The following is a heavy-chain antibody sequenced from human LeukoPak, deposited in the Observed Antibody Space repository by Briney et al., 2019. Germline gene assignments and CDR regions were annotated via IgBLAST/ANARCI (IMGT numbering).Heavy chain of an antibody. CDR3: ARSNYVGPPFDY. V-gene: IGHV1-46*01. Sequence: ASVKVSCTASGYTFTSYYMHWVRRAPGQGLEWMGIINPSGGSTSYAQKFQGRVTMTRDTSTSTVYMELSSLRSEDTAVYYCARSNYVGPPFDYWGQGTLVTVSS. D-gene: IGHD1-7*01. CDR2: INPSGGST. CDR1: GYTFTSYY. J-gene: IGHJ4*02.